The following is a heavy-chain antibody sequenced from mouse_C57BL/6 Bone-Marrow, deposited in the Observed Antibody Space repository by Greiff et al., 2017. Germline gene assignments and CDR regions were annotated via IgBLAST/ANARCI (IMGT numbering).Heavy chain of an antibody. CDR1: GYTFTSYW. J-gene: IGHJ3*01. CDR3: TRPLRYPFAY. CDR2: IHPNSGST. D-gene: IGHD1-1*01. Sequence: QVQLQQPGAELVKPGASVKLSCKASGYTFTSYWMHWVKQRPGQGLEWIGMIHPNSGSTNYNEKFKSKATLTVDKSSSTAYMQLSSLTSEDSAVYYCTRPLRYPFAYWGQGTLVTVSA. V-gene: IGHV1-64*01.